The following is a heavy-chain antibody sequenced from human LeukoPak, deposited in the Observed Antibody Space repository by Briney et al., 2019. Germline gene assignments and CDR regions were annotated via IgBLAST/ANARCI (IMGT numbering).Heavy chain of an antibody. CDR2: LYSGETS. V-gene: IGHV3-53*05. Sequence: GGSLRLSCAASGLAVSGNYISWVRQAPGKGLEWVSVLYSGETSYYADSVTGRFTISRGNPKNTLYLQMNSLRAEDTAVYYCARYYYYGMDVWGQGTTVTVSS. CDR1: GLAVSGNY. J-gene: IGHJ6*02. CDR3: ARYYYYGMDV.